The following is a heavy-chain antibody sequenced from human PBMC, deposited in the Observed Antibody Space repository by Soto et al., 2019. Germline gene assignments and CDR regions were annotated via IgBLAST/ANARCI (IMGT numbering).Heavy chain of an antibody. V-gene: IGHV3-30*04. CDR1: GLTFNYYA. D-gene: IGHD2-2*01. CDR3: ARDVISACGSSTSCHRWAYNSFDP. CDR2: ISPDGRNE. J-gene: IGHJ5*02. Sequence: QVQLVESGGGVVQPGRSLRLSCAASGLTFNYYAMHWVRQAPGKGLEWVAVISPDGRNEFYVDSVKGRFTISRDNSKNTLYLQMSSLRAEDTAVYYCARDVISACGSSTSCHRWAYNSFDPWGQGTLVTVSS.